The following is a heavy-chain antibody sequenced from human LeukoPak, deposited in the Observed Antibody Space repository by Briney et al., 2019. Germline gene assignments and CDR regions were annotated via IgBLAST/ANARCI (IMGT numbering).Heavy chain of an antibody. Sequence: PGGSLRLSCSASGFTFSTYAMHWVRQAPGEGLEYVSAISSDGIRTYYADSVKGRFTISRDNSKNKVYVQMSILRSEDTAVYYCVRWVTGLDYWGQGNLVTVTS. CDR1: GFTFSTYA. V-gene: IGHV3-64*03. D-gene: IGHD2-21*02. J-gene: IGHJ4*02. CDR3: VRWVTGLDY. CDR2: ISSDGIRT.